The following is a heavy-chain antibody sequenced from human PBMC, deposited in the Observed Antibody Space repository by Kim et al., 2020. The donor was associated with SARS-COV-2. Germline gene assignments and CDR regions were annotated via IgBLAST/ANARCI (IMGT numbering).Heavy chain of an antibody. V-gene: IGHV4-34*01. J-gene: IGHJ4*02. CDR2: INHSGST. D-gene: IGHD2-15*01. Sequence: SETLSLTCAVYGGSFSGYYWSWIRQPPGKGLEWIGEINHSGSTNYNPSLKSRVTISVDTSKNQFSLKLSSVTAADTAVYYCARTPPYRYCSGGSCYFDYWGQGTLVTVSS. CDR1: GGSFSGYY. CDR3: ARTPPYRYCSGGSCYFDY.